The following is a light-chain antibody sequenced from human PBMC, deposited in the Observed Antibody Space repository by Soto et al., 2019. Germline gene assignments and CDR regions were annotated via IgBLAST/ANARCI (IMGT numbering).Light chain of an antibody. CDR3: AAWDDSLSGLGI. Sequence: QSVLTQPPSASGTPGQRVTISCSGSSSNIGNNYVYWYQMVPGTAPKLLLYRTNQRPSGVPDRFSGSRSGTSASLAISGLRSEDEADYYCAAWDDSLSGLGIFGCGTKLTVL. J-gene: IGLJ2*01. CDR2: RTN. CDR1: SSNIGNNY. V-gene: IGLV1-47*01.